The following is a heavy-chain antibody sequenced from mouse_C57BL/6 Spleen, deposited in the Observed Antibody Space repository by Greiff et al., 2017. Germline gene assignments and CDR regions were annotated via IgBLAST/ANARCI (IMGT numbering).Heavy chain of an antibody. CDR3: ARGTTVVYYYAMDY. CDR1: GYTFTSYW. J-gene: IGHJ4*01. CDR2: IDPSDSET. V-gene: IGHV1-52*01. D-gene: IGHD1-1*01. Sequence: QVHVKQPGAELVRPGSSVKLSCKASGYTFTSYWMHWVKQRPIQGLEWIGNIDPSDSETHYNQKFKDKATLTVDKSSSTAYMQRSSLTSEDSAVYYCARGTTVVYYYAMDYWGQGTSVTVSS.